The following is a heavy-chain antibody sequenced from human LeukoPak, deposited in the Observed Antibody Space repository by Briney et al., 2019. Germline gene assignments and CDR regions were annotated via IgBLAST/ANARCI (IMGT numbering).Heavy chain of an antibody. J-gene: IGHJ4*02. D-gene: IGHD1-26*01. CDR1: GGSISSYY. Sequence: PSETLSLTCTVSGGSISSYYWSWIRQPPGKGLEWIGYIYYSGSTNYNPSLKSRVTISVDTSKNQFSLKLSSVTAADTAVYYCARSDRGIVGAAFDYWGQGTLVTVSS. CDR2: IYYSGST. CDR3: ARSDRGIVGAAFDY. V-gene: IGHV4-59*01.